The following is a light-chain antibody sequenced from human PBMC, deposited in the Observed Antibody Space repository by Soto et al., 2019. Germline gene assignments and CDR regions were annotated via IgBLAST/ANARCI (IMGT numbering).Light chain of an antibody. CDR2: GAS. V-gene: IGKV3-15*01. CDR1: QSVSSN. CDR3: QQDNNWPPYT. Sequence: EIVMTQSPATLSVSPGGRATLSCRASQSVSSNLAWYQQKPGQAPRLLIYGASTRATGIPARFSGSGSGTEFTLTISSLQSEYFAVYYCQQDNNWPPYTFGQGTKLEIK. J-gene: IGKJ2*01.